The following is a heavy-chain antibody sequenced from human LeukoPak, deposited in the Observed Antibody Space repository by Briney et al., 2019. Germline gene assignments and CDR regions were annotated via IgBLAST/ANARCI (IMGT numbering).Heavy chain of an antibody. J-gene: IGHJ4*02. Sequence: PSETLSLTCTVSSGSISSYYWSWIPQPAGKGLEWIGYIYYSGSTNYNPSLKSRVTISVDTSKNQFSLKLTSVTAADTAVYYCARALGYSYEIWGQGTLVTVSS. D-gene: IGHD5-18*01. CDR1: SGSISSYY. V-gene: IGHV4-59*01. CDR2: IYYSGST. CDR3: ARALGYSYEI.